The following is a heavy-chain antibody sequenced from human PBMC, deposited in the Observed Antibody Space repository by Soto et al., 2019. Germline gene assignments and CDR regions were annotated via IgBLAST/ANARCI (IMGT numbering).Heavy chain of an antibody. CDR2: ISYDGSNK. D-gene: IGHD3-22*01. Sequence: QVQLVESGGGVVQPGRSLRLSCAASGFTFSSYGMHWVRQAPGKGLEWVAVISYDGSNKYYADSVKGRFTISRDNSKNTLYLQMNSLRAEDTAVYYCAKDGYSNYYYYYYGMDVWGQGTTVTVSS. J-gene: IGHJ6*02. V-gene: IGHV3-30*18. CDR3: AKDGYSNYYYYYYGMDV. CDR1: GFTFSSYG.